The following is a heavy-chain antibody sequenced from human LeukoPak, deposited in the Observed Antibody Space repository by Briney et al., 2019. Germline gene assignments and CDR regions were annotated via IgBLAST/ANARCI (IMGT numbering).Heavy chain of an antibody. CDR3: AKDQGLVGVTALDY. CDR1: GFTFSSYA. D-gene: IGHD1-26*01. CDR2: ISGSDSST. J-gene: IGHJ4*02. V-gene: IGHV3-23*01. Sequence: GGSLRLSCAASGFTFSSYAMSWVRQAPGKGLEWVAAISGSDSSTYYADSVKGRFTISRDNSKNTLYLQMNSLRAEDTAVYYCAKDQGLVGVTALDYWGQGTLVTVSS.